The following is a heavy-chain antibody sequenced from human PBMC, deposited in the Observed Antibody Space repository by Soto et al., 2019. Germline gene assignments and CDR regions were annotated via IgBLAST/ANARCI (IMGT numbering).Heavy chain of an antibody. D-gene: IGHD3-9*01. V-gene: IGHV3-48*02. CDR3: ARESYDILTGPHRNFDY. Sequence: HPGGSLRLSCAASGFTFSSYSMNWVRQAPGKGLEWVSYISSSSSTIYYADSVKGRFTISRDNAKNSLYLQMNSLRDEDTAVYYCARESYDILTGPHRNFDYWGQGTLVTVSS. CDR2: ISSSSSTI. CDR1: GFTFSSYS. J-gene: IGHJ4*02.